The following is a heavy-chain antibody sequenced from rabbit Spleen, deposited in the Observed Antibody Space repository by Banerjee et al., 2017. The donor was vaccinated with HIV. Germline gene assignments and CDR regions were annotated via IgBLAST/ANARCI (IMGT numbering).Heavy chain of an antibody. CDR3: ARGLLAGSASWLGYLDL. Sequence: QSLEESGGDLVKPGASLTLTCTASGFSFSGRYWICWVRQAPGKGPEWIACIHDTNNGATYYASWAKGRFTISKTSSTTVTLQMTSLTGADTATYFCARGLLAGSASWLGYLDLWGPGTLVTV. CDR2: IHDTNNGAT. CDR1: GFSFSGRYW. V-gene: IGHV1S40*01. D-gene: IGHD6-1*01. J-gene: IGHJ4*01.